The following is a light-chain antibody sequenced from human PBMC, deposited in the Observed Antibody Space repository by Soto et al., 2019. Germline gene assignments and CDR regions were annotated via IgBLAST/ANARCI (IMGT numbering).Light chain of an antibody. CDR1: QDISIY. V-gene: IGKV1-33*01. CDR2: DAS. CDR3: QQYDNLPRYT. J-gene: IGKJ2*01. Sequence: DIQMTQSPSSLSASVGDRVTITCQASQDISIYLNWYQQIPGKAPKLLIYDASNLETGVPSRFSGSGSGTDFTFTISSLQPEDIATYYCQQYDNLPRYTFGQGTKLEIK.